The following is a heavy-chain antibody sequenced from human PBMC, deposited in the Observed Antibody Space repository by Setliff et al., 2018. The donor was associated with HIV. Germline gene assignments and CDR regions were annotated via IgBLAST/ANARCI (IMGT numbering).Heavy chain of an antibody. J-gene: IGHJ3*02. D-gene: IGHD6-13*01. Sequence: SVKVSCKTSGGTLSNYVIAWARQAPGQGLEWMGMIIPMYNIPAYAQKFQGRVTFTADESTSTAYMELSSLSSEDTAVYYCARDQTGVAAAAFGGGSAWSDEGFDIWGQGTMVTVSS. CDR1: GGTLSNYV. CDR2: IIPMYNIP. V-gene: IGHV1-69*13. CDR3: ARDQTGVAAAAFGGGSAWSDEGFDI.